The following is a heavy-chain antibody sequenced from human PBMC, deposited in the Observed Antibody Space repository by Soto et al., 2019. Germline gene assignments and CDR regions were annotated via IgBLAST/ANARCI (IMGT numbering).Heavy chain of an antibody. J-gene: IGHJ3*02. D-gene: IGHD3-22*01. CDR2: IYYSGST. V-gene: IGHV4-30-4*01. CDR1: GGSISSCDYY. Sequence: SETLSLTCTVSGGSISSCDYYWSWIRQPPGKGLEWIGYIYYSGSTYYNPSLKSRVTISVDTSKNQFSLKLSSVTAADTAVYYCARERSREVYYYDSSGYYPDAFDIWGQGTMVTVSS. CDR3: ARERSREVYYYDSSGYYPDAFDI.